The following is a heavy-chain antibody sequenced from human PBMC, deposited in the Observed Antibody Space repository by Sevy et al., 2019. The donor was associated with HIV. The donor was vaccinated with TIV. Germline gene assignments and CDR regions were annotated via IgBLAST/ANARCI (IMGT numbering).Heavy chain of an antibody. D-gene: IGHD3-22*01. J-gene: IGHJ3*01. V-gene: IGHV1-2*02. CDR2: INPNTGAT. Sequence: ASVKVSCKASGYTFTDYYLHWLRQAPGQGLEWMGWINPNTGATNYAQKFKGRDTMTRDTSMSTAFMDLTRLRSDDTAVYYCAKLLIVVDDGFDVWGQGTMVTVSS. CDR1: GYTFTDYY. CDR3: AKLLIVVDDGFDV.